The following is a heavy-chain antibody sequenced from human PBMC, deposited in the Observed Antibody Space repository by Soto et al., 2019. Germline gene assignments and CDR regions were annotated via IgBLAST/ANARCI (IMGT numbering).Heavy chain of an antibody. V-gene: IGHV3-21*01. D-gene: IGHD6-13*01. Sequence: EVQLVESGGGLVKPGGSLRLSCAASGFTFSSYSMNWVRQAPGKGLEWVSSISSSSSYIYYADSVKGRFTISRDNAKNSLYLQMNSLRAEDTAVYYCARGGVYSSPGFIDYYGMDVWGQGTTVTVSS. J-gene: IGHJ6*02. CDR1: GFTFSSYS. CDR3: ARGGVYSSPGFIDYYGMDV. CDR2: ISSSSSYI.